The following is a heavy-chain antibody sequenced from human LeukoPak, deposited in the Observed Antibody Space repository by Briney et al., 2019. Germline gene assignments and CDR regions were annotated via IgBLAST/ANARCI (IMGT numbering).Heavy chain of an antibody. CDR1: GLTFTDAW. CDR2: IRSKADGGTT. V-gene: IGHV3-15*01. J-gene: IGHJ4*02. D-gene: IGHD3-22*01. CDR3: TTDSGRLVVT. Sequence: GGSLRLSCAASGLTFTDAWMSWVRQGPGKGLEWVGHIRSKADGGTTDYGAPVKGRFTISRDDSKNTVYLQMNSLKTDDTALYYCTTDSGRLVVTWGQGTLVTVSS.